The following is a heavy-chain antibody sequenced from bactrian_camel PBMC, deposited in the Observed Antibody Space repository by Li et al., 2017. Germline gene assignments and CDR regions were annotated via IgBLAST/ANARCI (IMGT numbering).Heavy chain of an antibody. CDR3: AFAVVGGGLWYDTYEYHY. D-gene: IGHD5*01. J-gene: IGHJ4*01. CDR2: IYTATYPGDSRA. CDR1: GNTDDATC. Sequence: LVESGGGPVQAGGSLRLSCEASGNTDDATCMGWFRQAPGKEREGVAVIYTATYPGDSRAYYADSAKGRFTVSQDNGKNTLSLQMTALKPEDTAVYYCAFAVVGGGLWYDTYEYHYWGQGTQVTVS. V-gene: IGHV3S54*01.